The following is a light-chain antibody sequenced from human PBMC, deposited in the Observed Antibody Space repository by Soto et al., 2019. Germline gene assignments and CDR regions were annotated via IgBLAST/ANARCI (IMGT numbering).Light chain of an antibody. CDR1: QSIRND. CDR3: QHYNSYPEA. CDR2: TAS. J-gene: IGKJ1*01. Sequence: DVQMTRSPIALSPSPSSLATTTCRASQSIRNDLGWYQQKPGKAPKLLIYTASTLQSGVPSRFSGSGSGTEFTLTISSLQPDDFATYYCQHYNSYPEAFGQRTKVDIK. V-gene: IGKV1-17*01.